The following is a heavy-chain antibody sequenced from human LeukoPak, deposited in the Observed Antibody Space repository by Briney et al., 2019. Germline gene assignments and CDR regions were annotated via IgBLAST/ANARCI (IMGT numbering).Heavy chain of an antibody. CDR3: ARGYYYGSGSYLSDY. D-gene: IGHD3-10*01. V-gene: IGHV4-59*12. Sequence: SETLSLTCTVSGGSISSYYWSWIRQPPGKGLEWIGYIYYSGSTNYNPSLKSRVTISVDTSKNQFSLKLSSVTAADTAVYYCARGYYYGSGSYLSDYWGQGTLVTVSS. CDR1: GGSISSYY. J-gene: IGHJ4*02. CDR2: IYYSGST.